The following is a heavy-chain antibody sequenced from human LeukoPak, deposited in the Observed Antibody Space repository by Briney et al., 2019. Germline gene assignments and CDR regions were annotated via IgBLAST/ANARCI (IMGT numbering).Heavy chain of an antibody. CDR2: ITRSGTT. Sequence: SETLSLTCAVYNASLSGYYWSWLRQPPGKGLEWTGEITRSGTTNYNPSLKSRVTMSLDMSNNQFFLRLNAVTAAGTAVYYCARLDQLIQGFWYFDLWGRGTLVAVSS. CDR3: ARLDQLIQGFWYFDL. D-gene: IGHD2-2*01. J-gene: IGHJ2*01. CDR1: NASLSGYY. V-gene: IGHV4-34*01.